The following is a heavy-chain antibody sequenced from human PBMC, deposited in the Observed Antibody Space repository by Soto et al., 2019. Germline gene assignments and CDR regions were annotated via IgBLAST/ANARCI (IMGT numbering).Heavy chain of an antibody. D-gene: IGHD3-22*01. CDR3: ARDHTPSYDSSALFRGAFDI. CDR1: GFTFSSYG. Sequence: QVQLVESGGGVVQPGRSLRLSCAASGFTFSSYGMHWVRQAPGKGLEWVAVIWYDGSNKYYADSVKGRFTISRDNSKNTLYLPMNSLRAEDTAVYYCARDHTPSYDSSALFRGAFDICGEGTMVTVSS. J-gene: IGHJ3*02. CDR2: IWYDGSNK. V-gene: IGHV3-33*01.